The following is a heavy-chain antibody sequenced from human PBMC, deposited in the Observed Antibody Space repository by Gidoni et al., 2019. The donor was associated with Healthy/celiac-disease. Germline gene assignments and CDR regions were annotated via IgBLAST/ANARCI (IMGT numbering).Heavy chain of an antibody. CDR1: GYSFTSYW. Sequence: VQLVQSGAEVKKPGESLKISCKGSGYSFTSYWIGWVRQMPGKGLEWMGIIYPGDSDTRYSPSFQGQVTISADKSISTAYLQWSSLKASDTAMYYCARGFMGATTVWRDWYFDLWGRGTLVTVSS. D-gene: IGHD1-26*01. V-gene: IGHV5-51*01. J-gene: IGHJ2*01. CDR2: IYPGDSDT. CDR3: ARGFMGATTVWRDWYFDL.